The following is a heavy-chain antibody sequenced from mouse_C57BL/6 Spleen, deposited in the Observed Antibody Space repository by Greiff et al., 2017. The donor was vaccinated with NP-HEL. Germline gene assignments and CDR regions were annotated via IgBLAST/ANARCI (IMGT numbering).Heavy chain of an antibody. D-gene: IGHD2-1*01. CDR3: ALGPLPRAYYAMDY. J-gene: IGHJ4*01. CDR1: GYTFTSYW. CDR2: IYPSDSET. V-gene: IGHV1-61*01. Sequence: QVQLKQPGAELVRPGSSVKLSCKASGYTFTSYWMDWVKQRPGQGLEWIGNIYPSDSETHYNQKFKDKATLTVDKSSSTAYMQLSSLTSEDSAVYYCALGPLPRAYYAMDYWGQGTSVTVSS.